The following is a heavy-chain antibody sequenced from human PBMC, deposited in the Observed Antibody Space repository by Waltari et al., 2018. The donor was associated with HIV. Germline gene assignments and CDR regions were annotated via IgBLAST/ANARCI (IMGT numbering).Heavy chain of an antibody. D-gene: IGHD1-26*01. CDR2: IYSGGST. CDR3: AREADSAYYYYGMDV. Sequence: EVQLVESGGGLVQPGGSLRLSCAASGFTVSSNYMSWVRQAPGKGLEWVSVIYSGGSTYYADSVKGRFTISRDNSKNTLYLQMNSLRAEDTAVYYCAREADSAYYYYGMDVWGQGTTVTVSS. CDR1: GFTVSSNY. V-gene: IGHV3-66*02. J-gene: IGHJ6*02.